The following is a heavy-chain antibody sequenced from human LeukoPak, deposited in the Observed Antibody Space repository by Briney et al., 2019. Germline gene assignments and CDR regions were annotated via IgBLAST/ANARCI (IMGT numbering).Heavy chain of an antibody. CDR1: GYSFTNYW. CDR2: IYPGDSET. V-gene: IGHV5-51*02. J-gene: IGHJ4*02. D-gene: IGHD3-10*01. Sequence: GESLKISRKASGYSFTNYWNAWVRQSPGKGFELMGIIYPGDSETRYSPSFQGQFTFSVDKSLRTVYVQWSSLKASDTATYYCARHLSSITSSRIYWGQGTLVTVSS. CDR3: ARHLSSITSSRIY.